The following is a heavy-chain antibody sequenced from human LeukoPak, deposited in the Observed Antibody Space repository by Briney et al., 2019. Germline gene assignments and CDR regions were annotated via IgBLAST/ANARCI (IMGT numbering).Heavy chain of an antibody. V-gene: IGHV3-30*03. CDR3: ARRLL. CDR1: GFTFSSYG. D-gene: IGHD2-15*01. J-gene: IGHJ4*02. CDR2: ISYDGSNK. Sequence: GGSLRVSCAASGFTFSSYGMHWVRQAPGRGLEWVAVISYDGSNKFYADSVKGRFTISRDNSKNTLYLQMTSLRAEDAAVYYCARRLLWGQGTLVTVSS.